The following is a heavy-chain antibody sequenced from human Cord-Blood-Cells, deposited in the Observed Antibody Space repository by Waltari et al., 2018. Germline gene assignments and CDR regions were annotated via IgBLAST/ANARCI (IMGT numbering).Heavy chain of an antibody. D-gene: IGHD3-22*01. CDR1: GGSFSGYY. CDR3: ARTLYDSSGYYSDAFDI. Sequence: QVQLQQCGAGLLKPSETLSLTCAVYGGSFSGYYRTWIRQPPGKGLEWIGEINHSGSTNYNPSLKSRVTISVDTSKNQFSLKLSSVTAADTAVYYCARTLYDSSGYYSDAFDIWGQGTMVTVSS. V-gene: IGHV4-34*01. CDR2: INHSGST. J-gene: IGHJ3*02.